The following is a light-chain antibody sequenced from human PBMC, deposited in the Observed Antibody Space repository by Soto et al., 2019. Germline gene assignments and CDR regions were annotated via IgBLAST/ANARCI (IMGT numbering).Light chain of an antibody. CDR1: QSVSSN. CDR2: GAS. V-gene: IGKV3-15*01. CDR3: QQYNNWPPVT. J-gene: IGKJ5*01. Sequence: EIVMTQSPATLSVSPGERATLSCRASQSVSSNLAWYQQKPGQAPRLLIYGASTRATGIPARFSGSGSGTEFTLTISSLQSEDFAVYYYQQYNNWPPVTFGQGTRLDIK.